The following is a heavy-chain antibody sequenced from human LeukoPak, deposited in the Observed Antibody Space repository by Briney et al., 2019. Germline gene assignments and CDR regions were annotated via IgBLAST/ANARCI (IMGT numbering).Heavy chain of an antibody. J-gene: IGHJ4*02. Sequence: AETLSLTCPVSGGSISNYYYWTWIRQPPGKGLEWIGYVYYTGSTNFNPSLKSRATMSLDTSRNQFSLKLTSLTAADTAVYYCARGAMATTPFFDYWGQGTLGSASS. CDR1: GGSISNYY. CDR3: ARGAMATTPFFDY. V-gene: IGHV4-59*01. D-gene: IGHD5-24*01. CDR2: VYYTGST.